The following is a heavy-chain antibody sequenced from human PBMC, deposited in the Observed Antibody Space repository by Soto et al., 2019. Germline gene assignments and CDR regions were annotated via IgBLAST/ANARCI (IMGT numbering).Heavy chain of an antibody. CDR2: IKQDGSEK. D-gene: IGHD3-10*01. Sequence: GGSLRLSCAASGFTFSSYWMSWVRQAPGKGLEWVANIKQDGSEKYYVDSVKGRFTISRDNAKNSLYLQMNSLRAEDTAVYYCAKYYYGSGSYLPSSYYYYYYMDVWGKGTKVTVSS. CDR1: GFTFSSYW. V-gene: IGHV3-7*01. CDR3: AKYYYGSGSYLPSSYYYYYYMDV. J-gene: IGHJ6*03.